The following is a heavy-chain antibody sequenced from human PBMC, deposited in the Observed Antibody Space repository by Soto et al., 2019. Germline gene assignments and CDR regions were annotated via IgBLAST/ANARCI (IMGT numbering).Heavy chain of an antibody. CDR1: GGSISSSSYY. V-gene: IGHV4-39*01. J-gene: IGHJ4*02. CDR2: IYYSGST. D-gene: IGHD3-3*01. CDR3: ARLGRDYDFWSGTFHFDY. Sequence: QLQLQESGPGLVKPSETLSLTCTVSGGSISSSSYYWGWIRQPPGKGLEWIGSIYYSGSTYYNPSLKSLVTISVDTSKNQFSLKLSSVTAADTAVYYCARLGRDYDFWSGTFHFDYWGQGTLVTVSS.